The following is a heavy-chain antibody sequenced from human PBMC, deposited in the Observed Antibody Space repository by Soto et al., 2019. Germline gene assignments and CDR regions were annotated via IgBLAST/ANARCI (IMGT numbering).Heavy chain of an antibody. D-gene: IGHD6-6*01. V-gene: IGHV1-69*08. CDR3: ARDEYSSSSGIDY. CDR1: GGTFSSYT. Sequence: QVQLVQSGAEVKKPGSSVKVSCKASGGTFSSYTISWVRQAPGQGLEWMGRIIPILGIANYAQKFQGRVTITADKSTSTAYMELSSLRSEDTAVYYCARDEYSSSSGIDYWGQGTLVTVSS. CDR2: IIPILGIA. J-gene: IGHJ4*02.